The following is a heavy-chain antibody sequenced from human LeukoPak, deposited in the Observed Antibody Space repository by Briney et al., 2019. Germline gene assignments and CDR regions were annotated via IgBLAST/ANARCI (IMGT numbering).Heavy chain of an antibody. V-gene: IGHV3-30*04. CDR3: ARDGGSAWFFRY. D-gene: IGHD6-19*01. CDR2: ISYDGSNK. Sequence: SGGSLRLSCAASGFTFSSYAMHWVRQAPGKGLEWVAVISYDGSNKYYADSVKGRFTISRDNSKNTLYLQMNSLRAEDTAVYYCARDGGSAWFFRYWGQGTLVTVSS. J-gene: IGHJ4*02. CDR1: GFTFSSYA.